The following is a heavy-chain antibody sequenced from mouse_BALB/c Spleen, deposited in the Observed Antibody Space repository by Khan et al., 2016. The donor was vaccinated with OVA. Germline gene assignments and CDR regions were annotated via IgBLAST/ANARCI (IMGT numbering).Heavy chain of an antibody. J-gene: IGHJ3*01. CDR1: GFNIKDTY. CDR3: ATLYGYPFAF. D-gene: IGHD2-2*01. V-gene: IGHV14-3*02. CDR2: IDPPNDDS. Sequence: IQLVQSGAELVKPGASVKLSCSASGFNIKDTYIHWMKQRPEQGLEWIGRIDPPNDDSKYGPKFQAKATLTANTSSNTAYLQLSSLTSENTAFYYCATLYGYPFAFWGQGTLVSVSA.